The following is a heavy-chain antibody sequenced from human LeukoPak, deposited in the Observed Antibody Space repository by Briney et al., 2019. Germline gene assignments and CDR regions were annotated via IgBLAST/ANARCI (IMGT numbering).Heavy chain of an antibody. V-gene: IGHV3-11*04. CDR1: GFTFSDYF. D-gene: IGHD6-19*01. CDR3: ATSQSSVAGIVGD. J-gene: IGHJ4*02. CDR2: ISGSGSNK. Sequence: PGGSLRLSCAASGFTFSDYFMTWIRQAPGKGLEWVSYISGSGSNKYYADSVKGRVTISRDNAKNSLYLQMNSPRVEDTAVYYCATSQSSVAGIVGDWGQGTLVTVSS.